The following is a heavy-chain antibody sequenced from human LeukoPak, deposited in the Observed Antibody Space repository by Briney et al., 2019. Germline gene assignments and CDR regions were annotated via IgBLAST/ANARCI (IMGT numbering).Heavy chain of an antibody. CDR2: ISGSGGST. Sequence: GGSLRLSCAASGFTFSSYAMSWVRQAPGKGLEWVAAISGSGGSTYYADSVKGRFARFRDNSKNTLYMQMNSLRGEDTAVYYCAKDKPLLMVRGVPWSDYWGQGTLVTVSS. D-gene: IGHD3-10*01. V-gene: IGHV3-23*01. J-gene: IGHJ4*02. CDR3: AKDKPLLMVRGVPWSDY. CDR1: GFTFSSYA.